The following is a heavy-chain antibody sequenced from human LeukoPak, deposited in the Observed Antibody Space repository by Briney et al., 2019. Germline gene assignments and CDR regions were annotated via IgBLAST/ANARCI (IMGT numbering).Heavy chain of an antibody. Sequence: GGSLRLSCAASGFKFSDHYIDWVRQAPGKGLEWVGRSRNKASSYTTEYAASVEGRFTISRDVSESSLYLQMNSLRTEDTAVYYCARDKEDIVVVPAASIYYYYGMDVWGQGTTVTVSS. J-gene: IGHJ6*02. CDR2: SRNKASSYTT. CDR1: GFKFSDHY. CDR3: ARDKEDIVVVPAASIYYYYGMDV. V-gene: IGHV3-72*01. D-gene: IGHD2-2*01.